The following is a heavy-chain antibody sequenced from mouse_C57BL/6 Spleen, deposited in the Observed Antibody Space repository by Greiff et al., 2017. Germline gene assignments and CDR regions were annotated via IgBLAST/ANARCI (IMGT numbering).Heavy chain of an antibody. D-gene: IGHD1-1*01. CDR2: INPGSGGT. V-gene: IGHV1-54*01. J-gene: IGHJ2*01. Sequence: QVQLQQSGAELVRPGTSVKVSCKASGYAFTNYLIEWVKQRPGQGLEWIGVINPGSGGTNYNEKFKGKATLTADKSSSTAYMQLSSLTSEDSAVYFCARRDYGSESLFDYWGQGTTLTVSS. CDR1: GYAFTNYL. CDR3: ARRDYGSESLFDY.